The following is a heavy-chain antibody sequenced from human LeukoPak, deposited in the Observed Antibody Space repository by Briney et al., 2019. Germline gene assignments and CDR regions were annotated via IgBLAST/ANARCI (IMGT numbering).Heavy chain of an antibody. J-gene: IGHJ4*02. Sequence: SETLSLTCAVYGGSFSGYYWSWIRQPPGKGLEWIGEINHSGSTNYNPSLKSRVTISVDTSKNQFSLKLSSVTAADTAVYYCARGLRRYCSSTSCPYYLDYWGQGTLVTVSS. V-gene: IGHV4-34*01. CDR3: ARGLRRYCSSTSCPYYLDY. D-gene: IGHD2-2*01. CDR2: INHSGST. CDR1: GGSFSGYY.